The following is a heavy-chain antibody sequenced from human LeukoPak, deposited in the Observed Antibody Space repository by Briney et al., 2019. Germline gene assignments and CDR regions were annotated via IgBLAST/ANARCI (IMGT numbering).Heavy chain of an antibody. D-gene: IGHD3-22*01. J-gene: IGHJ4*02. V-gene: IGHV4-61*02. CDR1: GGSISSGSYY. Sequence: PSQTLSLTCTVSGGSISSGSYYWSWIRQPAGKRLEWIGRIYTSGSTNYNPSLKSRVTISVDTSKNQFSLKLSSVTAADTAVYYCARTGRYYDSSGYYYSNDYWGQGTLVTVSS. CDR2: IYTSGST. CDR3: ARTGRYYDSSGYYYSNDY.